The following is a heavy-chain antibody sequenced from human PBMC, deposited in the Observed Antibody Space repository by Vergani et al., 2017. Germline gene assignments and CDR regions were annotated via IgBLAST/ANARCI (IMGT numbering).Heavy chain of an antibody. CDR2: INAGNGNT. Sequence: QVQLVQSGAEVKKPGASVKVSCKASGYTFTSYAMHWVRQAPGQRLEWMGWINAGNGNTKYSQKFQGRVTITRDTSASTAYMELSSLRSEDTAVYDCARPTYYYVDAFDIWGQGTMVTVSS. V-gene: IGHV1-3*01. CDR1: GYTFTSYA. CDR3: ARPTYYYVDAFDI. J-gene: IGHJ3*02. D-gene: IGHD3-10*02.